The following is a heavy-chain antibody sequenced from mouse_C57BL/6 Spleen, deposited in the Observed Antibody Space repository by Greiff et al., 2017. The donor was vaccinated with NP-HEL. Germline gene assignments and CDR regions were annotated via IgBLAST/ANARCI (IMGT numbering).Heavy chain of an antibody. CDR2: IWSGGST. V-gene: IGHV2-2*01. CDR1: GFSLTSYG. Sequence: QVHVKQSGPGLVQPSQSLSITCTVSGFSLTSYGVHWVRQSPGKGLEWLGVIWSGGSTDYNAAFISRLSISKDNSKSQVFFKMNSLQADDTAIYYCARRITTVAYAMDYWGQGTSVTVSS. J-gene: IGHJ4*01. D-gene: IGHD1-1*01. CDR3: ARRITTVAYAMDY.